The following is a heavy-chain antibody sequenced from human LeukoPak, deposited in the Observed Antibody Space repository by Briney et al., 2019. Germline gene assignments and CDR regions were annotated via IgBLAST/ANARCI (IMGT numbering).Heavy chain of an antibody. V-gene: IGHV1-69*13. J-gene: IGHJ4*02. CDR2: IIPIFGTA. CDR3: ARDFWGASVGATGSQDY. CDR1: GGTFSSCA. D-gene: IGHD1-26*01. Sequence: GASVKVSCKASGGTFSSCAISWVRQAPGQRLEWMGGIIPIFGTANYAQKFQGRVTITADESTSTAYMGLSSLRSEDTAVYYCARDFWGASVGATGSQDYWGQGTLVTVSS.